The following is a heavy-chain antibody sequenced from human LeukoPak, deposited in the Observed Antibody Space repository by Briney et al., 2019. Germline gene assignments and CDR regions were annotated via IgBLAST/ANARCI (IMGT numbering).Heavy chain of an antibody. Sequence: MPSETLSLTCTVSGGSISSYYWSWIRQPAGKGLEWIGRIYTSGSNNYSPSPKSRVTMSVDTSKNQFSLNLSSVTAADTAVYYCAREGGGAAARSFDYWGQGTLVTVSS. D-gene: IGHD6-25*01. CDR2: IYTSGSN. V-gene: IGHV4-4*07. CDR3: AREGGGAAARSFDY. CDR1: GGSISSYY. J-gene: IGHJ4*02.